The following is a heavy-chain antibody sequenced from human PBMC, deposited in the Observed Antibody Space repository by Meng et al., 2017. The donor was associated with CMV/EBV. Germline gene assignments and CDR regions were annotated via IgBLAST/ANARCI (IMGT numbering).Heavy chain of an antibody. CDR3: AKDFPKGRADYGSGLYYYYGMDV. J-gene: IGHJ6*02. V-gene: IGHV3-13*03. D-gene: IGHD3-10*01. CDR2: IGTAGDT. CDR1: GFTFSSYD. Sequence: GGSLRLSCAACGFTFSSYDMHWVRQATGKGLEWVSAIGTAGDTYYPGSVKGQFTISRENAKNSLYLQMNSLRAGDTAVYYCAKDFPKGRADYGSGLYYYYGMDVWGQGTTVTVSS.